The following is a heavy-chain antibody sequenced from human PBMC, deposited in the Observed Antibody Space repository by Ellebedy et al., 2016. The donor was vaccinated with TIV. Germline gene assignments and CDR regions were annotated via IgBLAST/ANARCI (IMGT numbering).Heavy chain of an antibody. CDR3: ARGGLHDYGDYSTVSP. V-gene: IGHV1-46*04. CDR2: INPSSGST. CDR1: GYTFSKYF. J-gene: IGHJ5*02. D-gene: IGHD4-17*01. Sequence: AASVQVSCKASGYTFSKYFVHWVGQAPGQGLEWMGIINPSSGSTTYAQRLQGRLTMTRDTSTSTVYMELSSLRSEDTAVYYCARGGLHDYGDYSTVSPWGQGTLVTVSS.